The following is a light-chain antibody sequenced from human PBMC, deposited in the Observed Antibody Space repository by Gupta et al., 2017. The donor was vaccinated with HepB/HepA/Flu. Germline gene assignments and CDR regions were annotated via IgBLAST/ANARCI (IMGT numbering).Light chain of an antibody. V-gene: IGKV3-20*01. J-gene: IGKJ5*01. CDR2: GAS. CDR1: QTVDSDF. Sequence: EIVLTQSPDTLSLSPGDRAALSCRTSQTVDSDFLAWYQQKPGQAPSLLIYGASRRATGIPDRFSASGSGTDFTLTISRLEPKDFAVYYCQQYGTSPMTFGQGTRLEIK. CDR3: QQYGTSPMT.